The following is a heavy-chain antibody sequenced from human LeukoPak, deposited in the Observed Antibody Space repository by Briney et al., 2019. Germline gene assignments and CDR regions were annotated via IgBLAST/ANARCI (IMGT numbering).Heavy chain of an antibody. Sequence: ASVKVSCKAFGYTFINYGISWVRQAPGQGLEWMGWIGAYNGNTHYAQRLQGRVTMTTDTSTSTAHMELRSLRSDDTAMHYCARKGSGEEEDDHWGQGTLLTVSS. CDR2: IGAYNGNT. CDR1: GYTFINYG. J-gene: IGHJ4*02. CDR3: ARKGSGEEEDDH. V-gene: IGHV1-18*01. D-gene: IGHD3-10*01.